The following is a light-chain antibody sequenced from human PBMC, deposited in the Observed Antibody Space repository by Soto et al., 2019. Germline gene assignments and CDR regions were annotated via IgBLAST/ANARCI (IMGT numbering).Light chain of an antibody. CDR3: CSYAGSSTYV. J-gene: IGLJ1*01. V-gene: IGLV2-23*02. Sequence: QSALTQPASVSGSPGQSITISCTGTSSDVGSYNLVSWYQQHPGKAPKVMIHEVSKRPSGVPNRFSGSKSGNTASLTISGLQAEDEADYYCCSYAGSSTYVFGTGTKVTVL. CDR2: EVS. CDR1: SSDVGSYNL.